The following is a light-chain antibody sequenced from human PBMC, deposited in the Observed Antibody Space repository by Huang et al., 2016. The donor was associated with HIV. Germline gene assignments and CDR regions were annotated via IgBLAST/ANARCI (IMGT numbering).Light chain of an antibody. CDR1: QSVSTN. Sequence: EIVMTQSPATLSVSPGERATLPCRASQSVSTNLAWYQQKPGQAPRLLIYGATTRATGVPARFNGSGSGTELTLTINSLQSEDFAVYYCQQYNNWPTFGHGTRLEIK. J-gene: IGKJ5*01. V-gene: IGKV3-15*01. CDR3: QQYNNWPT. CDR2: GAT.